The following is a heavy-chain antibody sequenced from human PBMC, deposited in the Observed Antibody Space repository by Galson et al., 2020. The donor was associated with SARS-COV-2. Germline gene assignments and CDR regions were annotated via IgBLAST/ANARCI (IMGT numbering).Heavy chain of an antibody. J-gene: IGHJ3*02. CDR2: IIPIFGTA. D-gene: IGHD3-22*01. CDR3: ARFMGYGSSGRLDI. Sequence: ASVKVSCKASGGTFSSYAISWVRQAPGQGLEWMGGIIPIFGTANYAQKFQGRVTITTDESTSTAYMELSSLRSEDTAVYYCARFMGYGSSGRLDIWGQGTMVTVSS. CDR1: GGTFSSYA. V-gene: IGHV1-69*05.